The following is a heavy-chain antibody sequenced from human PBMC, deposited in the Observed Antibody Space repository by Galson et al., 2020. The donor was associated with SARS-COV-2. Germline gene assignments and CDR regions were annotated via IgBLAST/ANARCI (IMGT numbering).Heavy chain of an antibody. V-gene: IGHV3-11*01. Sequence: GESLKISCAASGFTFSDYYMSWIRQAPGKGLEWVSYISSSGSTIYYADSVKGRFTISRDNAKNSLYLQMNSLRAEDTAVYYCARDKRIGHDDILTGSYYYGMDVWGQGTTVTVSS. D-gene: IGHD3-9*01. CDR1: GFTFSDYY. CDR3: ARDKRIGHDDILTGSYYYGMDV. CDR2: ISSSGSTI. J-gene: IGHJ6*02.